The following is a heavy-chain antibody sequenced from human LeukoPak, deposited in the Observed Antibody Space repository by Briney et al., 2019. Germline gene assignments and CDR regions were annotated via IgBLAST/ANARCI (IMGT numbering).Heavy chain of an antibody. Sequence: SETLSLTCAVSGYSISSAYYWGWIRQPPGRGLEWIGSIHHSGSSHYNPSLKNRVTISVDTSKNQFSLKLSSVTAADTAVYYCARRGDYYDSSGYHYYFDDWGQGTLVTVSS. D-gene: IGHD3-22*01. CDR3: ARRGDYYDSSGYHYYFDD. V-gene: IGHV4-38-2*01. CDR1: GYSISSAYY. CDR2: IHHSGSS. J-gene: IGHJ4*02.